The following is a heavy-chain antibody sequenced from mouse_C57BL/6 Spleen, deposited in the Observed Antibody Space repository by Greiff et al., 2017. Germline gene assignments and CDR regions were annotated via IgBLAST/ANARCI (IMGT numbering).Heavy chain of an antibody. CDR1: GFSLTSYG. V-gene: IGHV2-2*01. CDR2: ICSGGST. CDR3: ARKGYSNYCDD. Sequence: VQLQQSGPGLVQPSQSLSITCPFSGFSLTSYGVHFVRHSPGKCLEWLGVICSGGSTDYNAAFITRLSISKDNSKSQFYFKMNSLQADDTAIYYCARKGYSNYCDDWGQGTTRTVSS. J-gene: IGHJ2*01. D-gene: IGHD2-5*01.